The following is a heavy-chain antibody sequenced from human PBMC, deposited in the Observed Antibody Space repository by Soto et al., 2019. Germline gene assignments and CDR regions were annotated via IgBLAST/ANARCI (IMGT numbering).Heavy chain of an antibody. Sequence: EVQLVELGGGWYKPGGSWDPSGPAPGLPFKDYPMHWVRQAQGKGWGWVPGISWNSGSIGYADSVKGRFTISRDNAKNSLYLQMNSLRAEDTALYYCAKERVVVPAAIASDAFDIWGQGTMVTVSS. CDR1: GLPFKDYP. J-gene: IGHJ3*02. D-gene: IGHD2-2*01. CDR2: ISWNSGSI. CDR3: AKERVVVPAAIASDAFDI. V-gene: IGHV3-9*01.